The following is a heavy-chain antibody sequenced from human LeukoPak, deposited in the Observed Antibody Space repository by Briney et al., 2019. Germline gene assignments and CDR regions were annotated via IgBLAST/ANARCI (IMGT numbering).Heavy chain of an antibody. CDR1: GYTFTGYY. CDR3: ARAVITFGGVIDPYYYYGMDV. CDR2: INPNSGGT. J-gene: IGHJ6*02. D-gene: IGHD3-16*02. V-gene: IGHV1-2*04. Sequence: ASVKVSCKASGYTFTGYYMHWVRQAPGQGLEWMGWINPNSGGTNYAQKFQGWVTMTRDTSISTAYMELSRLRSDDTAVYYCARAVITFGGVIDPYYYYGMDVWGQGTTVTVSS.